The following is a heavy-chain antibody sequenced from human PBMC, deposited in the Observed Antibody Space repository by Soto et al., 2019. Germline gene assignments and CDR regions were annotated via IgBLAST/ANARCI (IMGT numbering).Heavy chain of an antibody. CDR3: AIDTLMDILYTTCCDH. CDR1: GGTFSNST. Sequence: QVQLVQSGAEVKKPGSSVKVSCKASGGTFSNSTFSWVRQAPGHGLEWMGRIIPRLDRVNYAQKLQGRVTITADKSSVSIHMELSSLRSEDTAISYCAIDTLMDILYTTCCDHWGQGTLVTVSS. CDR2: IIPRLDRV. D-gene: IGHD5-12*01. J-gene: IGHJ4*02. V-gene: IGHV1-69*08.